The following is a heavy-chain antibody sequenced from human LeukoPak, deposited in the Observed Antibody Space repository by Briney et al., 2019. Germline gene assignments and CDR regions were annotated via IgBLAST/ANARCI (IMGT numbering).Heavy chain of an antibody. CDR1: GGTFSSYA. V-gene: IGHV1-69*13. Sequence: SVKVSCKASGGTFSSYAISWVRQAPGQGLEWMGGIIPIFGTANYAQKFQGRITITADESTSTAYMELSSLRSEDTAVYYCARSPARESSFDPWGQGTLVTVSS. D-gene: IGHD1-26*01. CDR2: IIPIFGTA. CDR3: ARSPARESSFDP. J-gene: IGHJ5*02.